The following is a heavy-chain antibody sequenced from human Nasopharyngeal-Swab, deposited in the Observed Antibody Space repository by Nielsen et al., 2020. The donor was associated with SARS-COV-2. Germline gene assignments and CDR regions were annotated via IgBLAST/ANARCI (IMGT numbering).Heavy chain of an antibody. CDR2: IKQDGSEK. D-gene: IGHD2-2*01. V-gene: IGHV3-7*01. CDR1: GFTVSSNY. J-gene: IGHJ4*02. CDR3: ARRTFSSTSLIDC. Sequence: GESLKISCAASGFTVSSNYMSWVRQAPGKGLEWVANIKQDGSEKYYEDSVKGRFTISRDNAKNSLYLQMNSLRVEDTAVYYCARRTFSSTSLIDCWGQGTLVTVSS.